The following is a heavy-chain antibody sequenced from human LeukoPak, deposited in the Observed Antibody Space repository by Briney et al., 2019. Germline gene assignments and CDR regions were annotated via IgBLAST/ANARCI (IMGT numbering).Heavy chain of an antibody. V-gene: IGHV3-30*18. CDR2: ISYDGSNK. J-gene: IGHJ4*02. Sequence: GRSLRLSCAASGFTFSSYGMHWVRQAPGKGLEWVAVISYDGSNKYYADSVKGRSTISRDNSKNTLYLQMNSLRAEDTAVYYCAKDLYPVLRYFDWLSDYWGQGTLVTVSS. CDR3: AKDLYPVLRYFDWLSDY. CDR1: GFTFSSYG. D-gene: IGHD3-9*01.